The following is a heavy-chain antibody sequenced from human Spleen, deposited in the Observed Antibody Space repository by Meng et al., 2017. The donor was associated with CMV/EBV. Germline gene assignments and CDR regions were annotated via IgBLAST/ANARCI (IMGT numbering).Heavy chain of an antibody. CDR3: ARATGGDYYGSRGPDYFAY. V-gene: IGHV1-46*01. D-gene: IGHD3-22*01. J-gene: IGHJ4*02. CDR2: INPSGGYT. CDR1: FTNHY. Sequence: FTNHYIHWVRQAPGQGLEWMGIINPSGGYTSYAQKFQGRVTMTNDTSTSTAYMELSSLRSDDTAFYYCARATGGDYYGSRGPDYFAYWGQGTLVTVSS.